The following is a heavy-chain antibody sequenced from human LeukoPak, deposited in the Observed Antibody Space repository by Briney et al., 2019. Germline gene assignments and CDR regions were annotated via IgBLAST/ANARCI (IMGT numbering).Heavy chain of an antibody. V-gene: IGHV1-46*01. CDR1: GGTFSSYA. D-gene: IGHD6-13*01. J-gene: IGHJ6*02. Sequence: ASVKVSCKASGGTFSSYAISWVRQAPGQGLEWMGIINPSGGSTSYAQKFQGRVTMTRDTSTSTVYMELSSLRSEDTAVYYCARDPAIAAEVLNYGMDVWGQGTTVTVSS. CDR2: INPSGGST. CDR3: ARDPAIAAEVLNYGMDV.